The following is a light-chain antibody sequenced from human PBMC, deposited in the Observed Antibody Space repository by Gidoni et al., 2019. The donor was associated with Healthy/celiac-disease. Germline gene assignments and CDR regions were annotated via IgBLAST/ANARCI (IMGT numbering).Light chain of an antibody. CDR3: AAWDDSLSGVVV. CDR2: SNN. CDR1: SSNIGSNY. V-gene: IGLV1-47*02. J-gene: IGLJ2*01. Sequence: QSVLTQPPSASGTPGQTVTISCSGSSSNIGSNYVYWYQQLPGTAPKLLIYSNNQRPSGVPDRFSGSKSGTSASLAISGLRSEDEADYYCAAWDDSLSGVVVFGGGTKLTVL.